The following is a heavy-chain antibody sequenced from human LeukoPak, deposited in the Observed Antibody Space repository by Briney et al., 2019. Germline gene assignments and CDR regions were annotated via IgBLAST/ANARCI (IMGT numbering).Heavy chain of an antibody. Sequence: GRSLRLSCAASGFTFSNYAMHWVRQAPGKGLEWVAVISYDGSNKYYADSVKGRFTISRDNSKNTLYLQMNSLRAEDTAVYYCARSSFMVTFDYWGQGTLVTVSS. CDR1: GFTFSNYA. J-gene: IGHJ4*02. V-gene: IGHV3-30*04. CDR2: ISYDGSNK. D-gene: IGHD5-18*01. CDR3: ARSSFMVTFDY.